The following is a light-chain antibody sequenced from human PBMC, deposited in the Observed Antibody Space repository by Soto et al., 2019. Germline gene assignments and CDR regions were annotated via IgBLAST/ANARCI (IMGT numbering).Light chain of an antibody. J-gene: IGLJ1*01. CDR1: SNDVGGYNY. CDR3: CSYVGTSSSFV. Sequence: QSAVTEPRSVSGSPGQSVTISCTGSSNDVGGYNYASWYQQRPGKAPKLLIYDVTKWQPGVPDRFSGSKSGNTASLTISGLQADDEADYYCCSYVGTSSSFVFGTGTKVTVL. V-gene: IGLV2-11*01. CDR2: DVT.